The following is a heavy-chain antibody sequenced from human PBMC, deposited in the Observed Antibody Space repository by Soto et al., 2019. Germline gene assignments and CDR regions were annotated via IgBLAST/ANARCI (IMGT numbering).Heavy chain of an antibody. J-gene: IGHJ4*02. D-gene: IGHD2-21*01. Sequence: QITLKESGPTLVKPTQTLTLTCTFSGFSLSTSGVGVGWIRQPPGKALEWLALIYWDDDERYSPSLKTRLTITKDTSNKQVVLTMTNMGPVDTDTYYCAHRRDSYSGFDYWGQGTLVTVSS. V-gene: IGHV2-5*02. CDR2: IYWDDDE. CDR1: GFSLSTSGVG. CDR3: AHRRDSYSGFDY.